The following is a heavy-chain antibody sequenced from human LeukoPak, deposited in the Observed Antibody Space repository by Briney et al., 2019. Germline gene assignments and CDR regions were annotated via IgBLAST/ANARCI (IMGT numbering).Heavy chain of an antibody. CDR1: GYTFTSYG. V-gene: IGHV1-18*01. D-gene: IGHD2-15*01. CDR2: ISAYNGNT. J-gene: IGHJ5*02. Sequence: ASVKVSCKASGYTFTSYGISWVRQAPGQGLEWMGWISAYNGNTNYAQKLQGRVTMTTDTSTSTAYMELSSLRSEDTAVYYCARDVGYCSGGSCYSPWGQGTLVTVSS. CDR3: ARDVGYCSGGSCYSP.